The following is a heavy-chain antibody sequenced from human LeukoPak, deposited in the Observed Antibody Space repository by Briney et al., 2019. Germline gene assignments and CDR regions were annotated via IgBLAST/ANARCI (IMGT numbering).Heavy chain of an antibody. Sequence: GSLRLSCAASGFTFSSYSMNWVRQAPGKGLEWVSYISSSSSTIYYADSVKGRFTISRDNAKNSLYLQMNSLRAEDTAVYYCARDQTYYDILTGYYTTNYYGMDVWGQGTTVTVSS. CDR2: ISSSSSTI. CDR1: GFTFSSYS. CDR3: ARDQTYYDILTGYYTTNYYGMDV. V-gene: IGHV3-48*01. D-gene: IGHD3-9*01. J-gene: IGHJ6*02.